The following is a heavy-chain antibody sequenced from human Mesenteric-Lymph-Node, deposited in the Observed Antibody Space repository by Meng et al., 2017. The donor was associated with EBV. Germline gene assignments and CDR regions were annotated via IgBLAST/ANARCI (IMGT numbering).Heavy chain of an antibody. D-gene: IGHD4-17*01. Sequence: QVEGGAPGAEVKKPGSSVKVSCKASGGTFSSYAISWVRQAPGQGLEWMGGIIPIFGTANYAQKFQGRVTITADESTSTAYMELSSLRSEDTAVYYCARREATVTNWFDPWGQGTLVTVSS. V-gene: IGHV1-69*12. CDR3: ARREATVTNWFDP. J-gene: IGHJ5*02. CDR2: IIPIFGTA. CDR1: GGTFSSYA.